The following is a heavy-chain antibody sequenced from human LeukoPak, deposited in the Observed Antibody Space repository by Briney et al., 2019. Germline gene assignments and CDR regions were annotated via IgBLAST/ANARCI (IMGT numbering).Heavy chain of an antibody. CDR2: VYSENT. CDR1: GDSISSSSFF. Sequence: SETLSLTCTVSGDSISSSSFFWGWIRQPPGKGLEWIGAVYSENTYYNPSLKSRVSISVDTSKNQFSLTMSSVTAADTAVYFCARGLEVRAHVGYHYYMDVWGKGTTVTVSS. CDR3: ARGLEVRAHVGYHYYMDV. J-gene: IGHJ6*03. V-gene: IGHV4-39*07. D-gene: IGHD1-26*01.